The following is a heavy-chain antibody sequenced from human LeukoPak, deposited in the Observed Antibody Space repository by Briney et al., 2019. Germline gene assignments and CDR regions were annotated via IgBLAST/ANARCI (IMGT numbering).Heavy chain of an antibody. J-gene: IGHJ4*02. CDR2: ISWNGGSI. CDR3: AKCGASTSAHYCASFDY. Sequence: GGSLRLSCAASGFTFSSYWMSWVRQVPGKGLEWVSGISWNGGSIGYADSVKGRFTISRDNAKNSLYLLMNSLRAEDTALYYCAKCGASTSAHYCASFDYWGQGTLVSVSS. V-gene: IGHV3-9*01. CDR1: GFTFSSYW. D-gene: IGHD3-22*01.